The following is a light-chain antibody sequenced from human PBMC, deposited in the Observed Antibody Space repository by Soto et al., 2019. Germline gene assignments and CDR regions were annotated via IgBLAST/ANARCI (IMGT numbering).Light chain of an antibody. J-gene: IGKJ2*01. V-gene: IGKV3-11*01. CDR3: QQRSNWPRT. Sequence: EIVLTQSPATLSLSPGERATLSCRASQSVSSYLAWCQQKPGQAPSLLIYDASNRATGIPARFSGSGSGTDFTLTISSLEPEDFAVYYCQQRSNWPRTFGQGTKLEIK. CDR1: QSVSSY. CDR2: DAS.